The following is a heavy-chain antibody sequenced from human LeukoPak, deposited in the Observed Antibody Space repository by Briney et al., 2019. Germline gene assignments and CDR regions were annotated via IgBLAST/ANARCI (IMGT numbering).Heavy chain of an antibody. CDR2: INHSGST. V-gene: IGHV4-34*01. CDR3: ASSKVAMVRGVIVNPLDY. J-gene: IGHJ4*02. D-gene: IGHD3-10*01. Sequence: SEPLSLTCAVYGGSFSGYYWSWIRQPPGKGLEWIGEINHSGSTNYNPSLKSRVTISVDTSKNQFSLKLSSVTAADTAVYYCASSKVAMVRGVIVNPLDYWGQGTLVTVSS. CDR1: GGSFSGYY.